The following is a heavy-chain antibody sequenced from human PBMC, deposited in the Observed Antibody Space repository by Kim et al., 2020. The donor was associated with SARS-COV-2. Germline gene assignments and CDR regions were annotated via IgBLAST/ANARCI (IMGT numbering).Heavy chain of an antibody. V-gene: IGHV1-2*02. CDR3: ARDGYSYGAWFDP. CDR1: GYTFTGYY. D-gene: IGHD5-18*01. J-gene: IGHJ5*02. Sequence: ASVKVSCKASGYTFTGYYMHWVRQAPGQGLEWMGWINPNSGGTNYAQKFQGRFTITLDTSISAAYMELRSLTSDDTAVYYCARDGYSYGAWFDPWGQGT. CDR2: INPNSGGT.